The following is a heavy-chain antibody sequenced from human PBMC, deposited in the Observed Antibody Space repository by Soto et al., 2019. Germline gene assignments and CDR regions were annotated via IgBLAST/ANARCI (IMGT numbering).Heavy chain of an antibody. CDR2: INHSGST. V-gene: IGHV4-34*01. CDR1: GGSFSGYY. D-gene: IGHD3-22*01. Sequence: PSETRSLTCAVYGGSFSGYYWSWIRQPPGKGLEWIGEINHSGSTNYNPSLKSRVTISVDTSKNQFSLKLSSVTAADTAVYYCARYKSGSRGYPYFDYWGQGTLVTVSS. J-gene: IGHJ4*02. CDR3: ARYKSGSRGYPYFDY.